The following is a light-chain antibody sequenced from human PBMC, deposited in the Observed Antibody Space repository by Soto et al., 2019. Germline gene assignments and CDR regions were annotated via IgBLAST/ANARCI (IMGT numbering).Light chain of an antibody. CDR2: KXX. Sequence: DIQMTQSPSTLSASVGDRVSITCRASQSLNSWLAWYQQKPGKAPKLLIYKXXXXXXXXXXXFSGSGSGTEFTLTISNLQPDDFAVYYCQQYGTSLPTFGPGTKVDIK. CDR3: QQYGTSLPT. J-gene: IGKJ3*01. V-gene: IGKV1-5*03. CDR1: QSLNSW.